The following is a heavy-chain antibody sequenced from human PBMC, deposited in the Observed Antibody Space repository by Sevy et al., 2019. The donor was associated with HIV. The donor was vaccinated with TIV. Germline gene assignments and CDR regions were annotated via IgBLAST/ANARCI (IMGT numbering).Heavy chain of an antibody. J-gene: IGHJ4*02. V-gene: IGHV3-7*01. Sequence: GGSLRLSCAASGFTFSSYWMNWVRQAPGKGLEWVANIKQDGSEKYYVDSLKGRFTISRDNAKNSMHLQMNSLRAEDTAVDYCATALAAAASYWGQGTLVTVSS. D-gene: IGHD6-25*01. CDR1: GFTFSSYW. CDR3: ATALAAAASY. CDR2: IKQDGSEK.